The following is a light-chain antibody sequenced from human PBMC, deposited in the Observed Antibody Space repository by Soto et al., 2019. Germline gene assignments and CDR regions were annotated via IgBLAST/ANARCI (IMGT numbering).Light chain of an antibody. CDR1: QGISTY. CDR3: QQLNIYPWT. J-gene: IGKJ1*01. Sequence: IQLTQSPSSLSAFVGDRVTITCRASQGISTYVAWYQQRPGNAPQLLIYAASTLQGGVPSRFSGSGSGTDFTLTISSLQPEDFATYYCQQLNIYPWTFGQGTKVELK. V-gene: IGKV1-9*01. CDR2: AAS.